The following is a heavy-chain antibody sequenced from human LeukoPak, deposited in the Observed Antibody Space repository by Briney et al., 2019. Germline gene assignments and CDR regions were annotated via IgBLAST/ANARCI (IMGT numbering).Heavy chain of an antibody. D-gene: IGHD3-9*01. J-gene: IGHJ4*02. V-gene: IGHV1-69*05. CDR1: GGTFSSYA. Sequence: ASVKVSCKASGGTFSSYAISWVRQAPGQGLEWMGRTIPIFGTANYAQKFQGRVTITTDESTSTAYMELSSLRSEDTAVYYCARAQSRNVLRYFDWSATSFDYWGQGTLVTVSS. CDR3: ARAQSRNVLRYFDWSATSFDY. CDR2: TIPIFGTA.